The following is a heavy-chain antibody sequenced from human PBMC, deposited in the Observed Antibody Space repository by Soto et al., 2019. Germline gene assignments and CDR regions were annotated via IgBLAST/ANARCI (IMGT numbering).Heavy chain of an antibody. V-gene: IGHV3-30*18. D-gene: IGHD5-18*01. CDR3: VKERYAQLWLEDYGMDV. Sequence: VQLVESGGGLVQPGGSLRLSCAASGFTFSSYGIHWVRQAPGKGLEWVALISYDGTDKYYADSVKGRFTISRDNSKNTLYLQMSSLGPEDTAVYYCVKERYAQLWLEDYGMDVWGQGTTVTV. CDR1: GFTFSSYG. J-gene: IGHJ6*02. CDR2: ISYDGTDK.